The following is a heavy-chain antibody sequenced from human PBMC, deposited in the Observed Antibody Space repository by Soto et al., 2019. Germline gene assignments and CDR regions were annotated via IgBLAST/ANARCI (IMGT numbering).Heavy chain of an antibody. V-gene: IGHV4-31*03. J-gene: IGHJ5*02. CDR3: ARVGDDILTGYFPNNWFDP. D-gene: IGHD3-9*01. CDR1: VGSSSSGGYY. Sequence: TLSLTCTVSVGSSSSGGYYWSWILQHPGKGLEWIGYIYYSGSTYYNPSLKSRVTISVDTSKNQFSLRLSSVTAADTAVYYCARVGDDILTGYFPNNWFDPWGQGTLVTVS. CDR2: IYYSGST.